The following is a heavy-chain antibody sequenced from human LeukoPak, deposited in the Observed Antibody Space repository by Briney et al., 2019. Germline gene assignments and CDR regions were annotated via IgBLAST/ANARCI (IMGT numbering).Heavy chain of an antibody. V-gene: IGHV4-34*01. J-gene: IGHJ4*02. CDR3: ARKGDYYDSSGYSHFDY. CDR1: GGSFSGYY. D-gene: IGHD3-22*01. Sequence: ETLSLTCAVYGGSFSGYYWSWIRQPPGKGLEWIGEINHSGSTNYNPSLKSRVTISVDTSKNQFSLKLSSVTAADTAVYYCARKGDYYDSSGYSHFDYWGQGTLVTVSS. CDR2: INHSGST.